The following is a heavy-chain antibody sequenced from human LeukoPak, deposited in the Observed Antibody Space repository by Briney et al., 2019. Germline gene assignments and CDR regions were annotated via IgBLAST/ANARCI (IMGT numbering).Heavy chain of an antibody. D-gene: IGHD3-10*01. CDR2: IRYDGSNK. J-gene: IGHJ6*03. CDR1: GFTFSSYG. Sequence: GGSLRLSCAASGFTFSSYGIHWVRQAPGKGLEWVAFIRYDGSNKYYADSVKGRFTISRDNAKNSLYLQMNSLRAEDTAVYYCARDGTMVRGVITYYYYYYYMDVWGKGTTVTVSS. CDR3: ARDGTMVRGVITYYYYYYYMDV. V-gene: IGHV3-30*02.